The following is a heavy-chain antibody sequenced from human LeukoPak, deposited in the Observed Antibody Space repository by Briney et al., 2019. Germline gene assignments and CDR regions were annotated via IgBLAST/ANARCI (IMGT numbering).Heavy chain of an antibody. CDR1: VGSISSYY. J-gene: IGHJ4*02. CDR2: IYYSGST. D-gene: IGHD5-24*01. V-gene: IGHV4-59*01. CDR3: ARAGGEMALDY. Sequence: PSETLSLTCTVSVGSISSYYWSWIRQPPGKGLEWIGYIYYSGSTNYNPSLKSRVTISVDTSKNQFSLKLSSVTAADTAVYYCARAGGEMALDYCGQGTLVTVSS.